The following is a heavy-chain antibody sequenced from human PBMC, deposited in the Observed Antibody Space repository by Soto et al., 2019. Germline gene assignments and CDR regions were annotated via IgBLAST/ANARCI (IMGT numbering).Heavy chain of an antibody. J-gene: IGHJ4*02. V-gene: IGHV1-69*13. CDR2: IIPIFGTA. CDR1: GGTFSSYA. CDR3: ASIGRVAGPGEGHFDY. D-gene: IGHD6-19*01. Sequence: GASVKVSCKASGGTFSSYAISWVRQAPGQGLEWMGGIIPIFGTANYAQKFQGRATITADESTSTAYMELSSLRSEDTAVYYCASIGRVAGPGEGHFDYWGQGTLVTVSS.